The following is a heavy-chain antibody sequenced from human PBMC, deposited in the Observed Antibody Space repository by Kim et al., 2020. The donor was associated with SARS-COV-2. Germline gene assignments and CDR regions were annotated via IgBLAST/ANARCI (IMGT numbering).Heavy chain of an antibody. Sequence: GGSLRLSCTASGFTFSNYDMSWVRQAQGKGLEWVASISGSAGSTYYADFAKGRFTISRDNSKNTLYVQMNTLRAEDTAMYYCAKDMMYSGVWFDSCG. CDR1: GFTFSNYD. D-gene: IGHD6-19*01. V-gene: IGHV3-23*01. CDR3: AKDMMYSGVWFDS. J-gene: IGHJ5*01. CDR2: ISGSAGST.